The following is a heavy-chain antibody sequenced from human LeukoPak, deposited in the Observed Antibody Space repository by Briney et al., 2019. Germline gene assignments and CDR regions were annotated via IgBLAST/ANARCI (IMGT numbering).Heavy chain of an antibody. J-gene: IGHJ4*02. Sequence: SQTLSLTCIVSGGSISSGEYYWSWIRQPPGKGLEWIGYIYYSGSTYYNPSLKSRVTISVDTSKNQFSLKLSSVTAADTAVYYCAREATTVTSTGFDYWGQGTLVTVSS. CDR1: GGSISSGEYY. V-gene: IGHV4-30-4*01. D-gene: IGHD4-17*01. CDR3: AREATTVTSTGFDY. CDR2: IYYSGST.